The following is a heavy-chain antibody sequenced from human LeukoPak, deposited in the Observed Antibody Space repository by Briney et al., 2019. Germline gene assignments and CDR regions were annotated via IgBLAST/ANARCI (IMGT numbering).Heavy chain of an antibody. CDR1: GGSFSGYY. Sequence: KPSETLSLTCAVYGGSFSGYYWSWIRQPPGKGLEWIGEIDHRGSSNYNPPLKSRATISVDTSKNHFSLSLTSVTAADTAVYYCATRSSTLAAARCFDDWGQGTVVTVSS. J-gene: IGHJ4*03. CDR3: ATRSSTLAAARCFDD. CDR2: IDHRGSS. V-gene: IGHV4-34*01. D-gene: IGHD6-6*01.